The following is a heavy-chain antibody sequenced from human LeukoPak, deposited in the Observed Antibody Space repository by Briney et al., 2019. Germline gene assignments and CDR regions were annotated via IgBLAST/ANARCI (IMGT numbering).Heavy chain of an antibody. D-gene: IGHD1-1*01. CDR3: ATGTTSGSYYFAY. CDR1: GFTFSSYS. J-gene: IGHJ4*02. V-gene: IGHV3-21*01. CDR2: ITSGSSYI. Sequence: GGSLSFSCAASGFTFSSYSMNWVRQAPGKGLEWVSSITSGSSYIYYTDSVKGRFTISRDNAKNSLYLQMTRLRAEDTAVYYCATGTTSGSYYFAYWGQGTLVTVSS.